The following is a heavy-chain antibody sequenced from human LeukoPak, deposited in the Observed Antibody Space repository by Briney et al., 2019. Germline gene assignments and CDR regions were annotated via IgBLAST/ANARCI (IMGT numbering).Heavy chain of an antibody. J-gene: IGHJ4*02. V-gene: IGHV3-30*03. Sequence: GGSLRLSCAASGFTFSSYGMHWARQAPGKGLEWVALISYDGSNKYYADSVKGRFTISRDNSKNTLYLQMNSLRAEDAAVYYCAAPDYGDYWGQGTLVTVSS. CDR3: AAPDYGDY. CDR2: ISYDGSNK. CDR1: GFTFSSYG.